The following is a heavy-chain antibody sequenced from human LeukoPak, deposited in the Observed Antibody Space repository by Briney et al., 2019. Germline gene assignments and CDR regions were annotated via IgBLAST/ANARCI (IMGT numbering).Heavy chain of an antibody. V-gene: IGHV4-59*08. CDR3: ARHAPSDTTGWYYFDY. D-gene: IGHD6-19*01. J-gene: IGHJ4*02. Sequence: SETLSLTCAVPDESFNDYYWSWIRQLPGKGLEWIGYIYYSGSTAYNPSLKSRVTISVDTSKSQFSLKLSSVTAADTAVYYCARHAPSDTTGWYYFDYWGQGTLVTVSS. CDR1: DESFNDYY. CDR2: IYYSGST.